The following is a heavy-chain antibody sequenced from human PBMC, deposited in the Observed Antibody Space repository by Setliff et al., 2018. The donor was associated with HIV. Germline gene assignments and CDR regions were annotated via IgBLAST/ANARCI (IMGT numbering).Heavy chain of an antibody. CDR1: GYTFTNNY. CDR3: ARDAPRNTEAAPGY. D-gene: IGHD6-6*01. Sequence: ASVKVSCKASGYTFTNNYIHWVRQAPGQGLEWMGVINPSGGRTSYPQEFQGRVTMTRDTSTSTLYMELSSLRSEDTAMYYCARDAPRNTEAAPGYWGQGTLVTVSS. CDR2: INPSGGRT. J-gene: IGHJ4*02. V-gene: IGHV1-46*01.